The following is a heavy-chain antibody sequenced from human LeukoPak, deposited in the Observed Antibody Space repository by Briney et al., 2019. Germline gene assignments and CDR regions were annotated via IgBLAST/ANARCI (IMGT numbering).Heavy chain of an antibody. V-gene: IGHV4-31*02. Sequence: SQTLSLTCTVSGXSINSGVDYWSWIRQYPGKGLEWIWSIFYSGSTYYNPSLKSRFTISVDTSKNQFSLKLSSVTAADTAVYYCAREYSDILTGYYLFDSWGQGTLVTVPS. CDR2: IFYSGST. D-gene: IGHD3-9*01. CDR1: GXSINSGVDY. J-gene: IGHJ4*02. CDR3: AREYSDILTGYYLFDS.